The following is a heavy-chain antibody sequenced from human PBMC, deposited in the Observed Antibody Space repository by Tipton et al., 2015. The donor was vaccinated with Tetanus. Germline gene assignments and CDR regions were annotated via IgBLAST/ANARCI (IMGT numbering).Heavy chain of an antibody. CDR1: GFTFSTSW. CDR2: IKSDGITT. V-gene: IGHV3-74*01. CDR3: AGDGSWKFDY. Sequence: SLRLSCVASGFTFSTSWMHWVRQVPGKGLEWVSRIKSDGITTSYLDSVKGRFTISRDTGKNTLYLQMNSLRAEDTAVYYCAGDGSWKFDYWGQGTLVTVST. D-gene: IGHD6-13*01. J-gene: IGHJ4*02.